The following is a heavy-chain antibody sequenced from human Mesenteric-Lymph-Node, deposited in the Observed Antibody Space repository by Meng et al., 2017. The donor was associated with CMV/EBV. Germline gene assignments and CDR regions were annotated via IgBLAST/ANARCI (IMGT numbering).Heavy chain of an antibody. CDR2: ISGYNDDT. CDR1: GHTFINHG. CDR3: ARAPGRYNWNYYFDY. J-gene: IGHJ4*02. D-gene: IGHD1-7*01. V-gene: IGHV1-18*01. Sequence: SGHTFINHGFIWVRQAPGQGLEWMGWISGYNDDTKYAQKFQGRVTMTTDTSTSTAYMELRSLRSDDTAVYYCARAPGRYNWNYYFDYWGQGTLVTVSS.